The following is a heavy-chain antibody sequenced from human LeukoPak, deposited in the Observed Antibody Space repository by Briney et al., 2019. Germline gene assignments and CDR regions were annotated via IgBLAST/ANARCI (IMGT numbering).Heavy chain of an antibody. CDR2: ISNDGSKE. Sequence: PGMSLRLSCAASGFTFSSYGMHWVRQAPGKGLDWVAVISNDGSKEFYADSVKGRFTISRDNSNNTLFLQMNSLGPEDTAVYYCAKPRGYNYEYYFHYWGQGTLVTVSS. J-gene: IGHJ4*02. D-gene: IGHD5-18*01. V-gene: IGHV3-30*18. CDR1: GFTFSSYG. CDR3: AKPRGYNYEYYFHY.